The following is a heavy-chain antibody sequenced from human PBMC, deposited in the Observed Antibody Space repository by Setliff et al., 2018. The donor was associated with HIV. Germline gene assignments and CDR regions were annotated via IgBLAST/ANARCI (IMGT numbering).Heavy chain of an antibody. Sequence: PSETLSLTCSVSGGSINRGTYYWTWIRQSAGKGLEWIGHIYITGDTDYNPSLKSRVTISADTSKNQFSLNLSSVTAAETAVYYCARVGYHGSGRYSFDYWGQGTLVTVSS. V-gene: IGHV4-61*09. J-gene: IGHJ4*02. CDR3: ARVGYHGSGRYSFDY. D-gene: IGHD3-10*01. CDR1: GGSINRGTYY. CDR2: IYITGDT.